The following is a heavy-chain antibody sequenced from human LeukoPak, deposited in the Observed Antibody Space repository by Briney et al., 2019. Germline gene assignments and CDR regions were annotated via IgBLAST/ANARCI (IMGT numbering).Heavy chain of an antibody. J-gene: IGHJ6*03. Sequence: SETLSLTCTVSGYSISSGYNWGWIRQPPGEGLEWIGSIYHSGSTYCNPSLKSRVTISVDTSMNHFSLKLTSVTAADTAVYYCARERRQVVPAAISDHALINDYYYYMDVWGKGTTVTISS. D-gene: IGHD2-2*01. CDR2: IYHSGST. CDR3: ARERRQVVPAAISDHALINDYYYYMDV. CDR1: GYSISSGYN. V-gene: IGHV4-38-2*02.